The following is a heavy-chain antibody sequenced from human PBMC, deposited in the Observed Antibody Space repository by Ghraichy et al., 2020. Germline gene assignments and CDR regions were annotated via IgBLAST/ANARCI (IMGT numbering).Heavy chain of an antibody. D-gene: IGHD4-23*01. CDR1: GFTLGSYS. J-gene: IGHJ6*02. CDR3: ARGSRVVRFNYYDGMDV. Sequence: GESLNISCVGSGFTLGSYSMNWVRQSPGKRLEWVAYITSSGKFRSYAESVKGRFTISRDNALNSLSLQMNSLTDDDTAVYYCARGSRVVRFNYYDGMDVWGQGTTVTVSS. V-gene: IGHV3-21*05. CDR2: ITSSGKFR.